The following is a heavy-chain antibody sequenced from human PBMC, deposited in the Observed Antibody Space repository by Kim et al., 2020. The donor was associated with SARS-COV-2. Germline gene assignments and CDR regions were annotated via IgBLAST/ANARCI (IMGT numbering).Heavy chain of an antibody. CDR2: MNPNSGNT. CDR1: GYTFTSYD. CDR3: ARSFHYVCGSPESWFDF. Sequence: ASVKVSCKASGYTFTSYDINWVRHATGQGLEWMGWMNPNSGNTGYAQKFQSRVTMIRNTSISTAYMELSSLRSEDTAVYYCARSFHYVCGSPESWFDFWDQGTLVAVSS. D-gene: IGHD3-16*01. V-gene: IGHV1-8*01. J-gene: IGHJ5*01.